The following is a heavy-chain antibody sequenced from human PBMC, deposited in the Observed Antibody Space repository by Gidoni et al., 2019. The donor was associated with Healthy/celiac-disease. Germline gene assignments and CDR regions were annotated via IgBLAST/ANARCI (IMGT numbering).Heavy chain of an antibody. V-gene: IGHV4-34*01. Sequence: QVQLQQWGAGLLKPSETLSLTCAVYGWSFSGYYWSWIRQPPGKGLEWIGEINHSGSTNYNPSLKSRVTISVDTSKNQFSLKLSSVTAADTAVYYCARRPRLRYFDWLTGNWFDPWGQGTLVTVSS. CDR1: GWSFSGYY. CDR3: ARRPRLRYFDWLTGNWFDP. CDR2: INHSGST. D-gene: IGHD3-9*01. J-gene: IGHJ5*02.